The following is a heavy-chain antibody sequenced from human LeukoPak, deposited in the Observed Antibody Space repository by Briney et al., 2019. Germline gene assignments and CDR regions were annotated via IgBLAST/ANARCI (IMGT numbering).Heavy chain of an antibody. V-gene: IGHV1-69*01. CDR3: ARDLSDETGGPNWFDP. CDR1: GGTFSSYA. Sequence: SVRVSCKASGGTFSSYAISWVRQAPGQGLEWMGGIIPIFGTANYAQKFQGRVTITADESTSTAYMELSSLRSEDTAVYYCARDLSDETGGPNWFDPWGQGTLVTVSS. CDR2: IIPIFGTA. D-gene: IGHD4-23*01. J-gene: IGHJ5*02.